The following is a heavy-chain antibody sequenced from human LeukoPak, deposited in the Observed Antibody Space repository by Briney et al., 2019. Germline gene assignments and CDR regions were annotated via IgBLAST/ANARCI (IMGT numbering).Heavy chain of an antibody. CDR2: IYSGGST. Sequence: GGSLRLSCAASRFTVSSNYMSWVRQAPGKGLEWVSVIYSGGSTYYADSVKGRFTISRDNSKNTLYLQMNSLRAEDTAVYYCARSIAARLSFDYWGQGTLVTVSS. CDR3: ARSIAARLSFDY. CDR1: RFTVSSNY. D-gene: IGHD6-6*01. J-gene: IGHJ4*02. V-gene: IGHV3-53*01.